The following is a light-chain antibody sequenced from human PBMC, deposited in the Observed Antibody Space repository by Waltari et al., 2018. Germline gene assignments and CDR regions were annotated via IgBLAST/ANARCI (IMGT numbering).Light chain of an antibody. V-gene: IGKV1-5*03. CDR3: QQFNSFSRT. J-gene: IGKJ2*01. CDR2: QAS. Sequence: DIQMTQSPSTLSASVGDRVTITCLASQTISDWLAWYPQKPGKAPKLLIYQASSLESGVPSRFSGSGSGTEFTLTINSLQPDDSATYYCQQFNSFSRTFGQGTKLEI. CDR1: QTISDW.